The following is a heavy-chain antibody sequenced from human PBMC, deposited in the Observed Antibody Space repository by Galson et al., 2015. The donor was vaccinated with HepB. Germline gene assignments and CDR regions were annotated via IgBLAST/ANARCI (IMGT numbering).Heavy chain of an antibody. J-gene: IGHJ5*02. CDR2: INTNTGNP. CDR3: ARGPRVVAAKSNWFDP. Sequence: CKASGYTFTSYAMNWVRQAPGQGLEWMGWINTNTGNPTYAQGFTGRFVFSLDTSVSTAYLQISSLKAEDTAVYYCARGPRVVAAKSNWFDPWGQGTLVTVSS. V-gene: IGHV7-4-1*02. D-gene: IGHD2-15*01. CDR1: GYTFTSYA.